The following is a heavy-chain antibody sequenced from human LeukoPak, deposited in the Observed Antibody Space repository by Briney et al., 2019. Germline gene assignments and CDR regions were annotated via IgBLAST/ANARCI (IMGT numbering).Heavy chain of an antibody. J-gene: IGHJ3*02. CDR3: AKGFGYSYGSAAFDI. V-gene: IGHV3-30*07. Sequence: GGSLRLSCAASGFTFSSYAMHWVRQAPGKGLEWVAVISYDGSNKYYADSVKGRFTISRDNSKNTLYLQMNSLRAEDTAVYYCAKGFGYSYGSAAFDIWGQGTMVTVSS. D-gene: IGHD5-18*01. CDR1: GFTFSSYA. CDR2: ISYDGSNK.